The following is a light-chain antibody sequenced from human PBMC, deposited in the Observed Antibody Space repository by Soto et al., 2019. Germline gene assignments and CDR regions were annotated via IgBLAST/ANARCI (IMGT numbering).Light chain of an antibody. V-gene: IGKV3-11*01. Sequence: IVLTQSPATLSLNPGERATLSCRASQSVSSYLAWYQQKPGQAPRLLIYDASNRATGIPVRFSGSGSGTDFTLTISSLEPEDFAVYYCQQRSSWPLSFGGGTKVDIK. CDR1: QSVSSY. J-gene: IGKJ4*01. CDR3: QQRSSWPLS. CDR2: DAS.